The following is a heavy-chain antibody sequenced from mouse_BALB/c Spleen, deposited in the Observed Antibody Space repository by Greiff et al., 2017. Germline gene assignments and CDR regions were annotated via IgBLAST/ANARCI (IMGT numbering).Heavy chain of an antibody. J-gene: IGHJ4*01. CDR2: IDPENGNT. CDR3: ARWLLRAMDY. CDR1: GFNIKDYY. D-gene: IGHD2-3*01. V-gene: IGHV14-1*02. Sequence: EVKLVESGAELVRPGALVKLSCKASGFNIKDYYMHWVKQRPEQGLEWIGWIDPENGNTIYDPKFQGKASITADTSSNTAYLQLSSLTSEDTAVYYCARWLLRAMDYWGQGTSVTVSS.